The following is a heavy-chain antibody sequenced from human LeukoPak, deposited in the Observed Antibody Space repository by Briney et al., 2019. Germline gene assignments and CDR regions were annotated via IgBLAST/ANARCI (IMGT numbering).Heavy chain of an antibody. V-gene: IGHV3-23*01. Sequence: GGSLRLSCAASGFTFSNYAMNWVRQAPGKGLECVSGIGGGGGSTYYADSVKRRFTVSRDNSKNTLYLQMNSLRAEDTAVYYCAKAGGDAYYYYYMDVWGKGTTVTVSS. CDR2: IGGGGGST. J-gene: IGHJ6*03. CDR1: GFTFSNYA. D-gene: IGHD2-21*01. CDR3: AKAGGDAYYYYYMDV.